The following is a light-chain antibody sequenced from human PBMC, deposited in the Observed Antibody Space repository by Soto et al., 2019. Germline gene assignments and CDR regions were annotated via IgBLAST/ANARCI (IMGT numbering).Light chain of an antibody. CDR2: EAS. CDR3: QQYGTSPQT. CDR1: QSVDYNY. Sequence: EIVLTQSPGTLSLSPGERATLSCRASQSVDYNYLAWYQQRPGQAPRLLVSEASRRPAGIPDRFSGSGSWKDFTFTNRRLEPGDFAVYYCQQYGTSPQTFGQGTTVEIK. V-gene: IGKV3-20*01. J-gene: IGKJ1*01.